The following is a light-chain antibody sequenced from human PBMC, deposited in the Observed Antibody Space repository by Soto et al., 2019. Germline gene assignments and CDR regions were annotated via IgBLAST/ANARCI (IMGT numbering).Light chain of an antibody. CDR3: QQYGSSPIT. Sequence: EIVLTQSPGTLSLSPGERATLSCRASQSVTSSYLAWYQQKPGQAPRLLVHGASSRATGIPDRFSGSGSGTDFTLTISRLEPEDFAVYYCQQYGSSPITFGQGTRLEIK. CDR2: GAS. CDR1: QSVTSSY. J-gene: IGKJ5*01. V-gene: IGKV3-20*01.